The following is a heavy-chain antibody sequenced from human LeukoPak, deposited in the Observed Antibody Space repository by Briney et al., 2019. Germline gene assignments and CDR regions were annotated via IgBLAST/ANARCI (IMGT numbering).Heavy chain of an antibody. J-gene: IGHJ3*02. CDR1: GGSISSYY. Sequence: SETLSLTCTVSGGSISSYYWSWIRQPPGKGLEWIGYIYYSGSTNYNPSLKSRVTISVDTSKNQFSLQLNSVTPEDTAVYYCARGAWSSSWSGDDAFDIWGQGTMVTVSS. V-gene: IGHV4-59*12. CDR3: ARGAWSSSWSGDDAFDI. CDR2: IYYSGST. D-gene: IGHD6-13*01.